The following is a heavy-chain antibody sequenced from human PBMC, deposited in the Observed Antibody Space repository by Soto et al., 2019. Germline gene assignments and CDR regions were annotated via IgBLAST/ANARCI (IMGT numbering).Heavy chain of an antibody. CDR3: ALPRIAAAGTQYFQH. D-gene: IGHD6-13*01. CDR1: GYTLTELS. Sequence: GASVKVSCKVSGYTLTELSMHWVRQAPGKGLEWMGGFDPEDGETIYAQKFQGRVTMTEDTSTDTAYMELSSLRSEDTAVYYCALPRIAAAGTQYFQHWGQGTLVTVPS. J-gene: IGHJ1*01. CDR2: FDPEDGET. V-gene: IGHV1-24*01.